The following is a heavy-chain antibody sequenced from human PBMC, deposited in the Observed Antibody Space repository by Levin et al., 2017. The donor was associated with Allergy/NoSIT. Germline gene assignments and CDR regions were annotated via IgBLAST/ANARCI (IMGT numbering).Heavy chain of an antibody. CDR1: GFTFSSYA. D-gene: IGHD6-13*01. CDR3: ARVAAVLHYYYGMDV. J-gene: IGHJ6*02. CDR2: ISYDGSNK. V-gene: IGHV3-30*04. Sequence: GGSLRLSCAASGFTFSSYAMHWVRQAPGKGLEWVAVISYDGSNKYYADSVKGRFTISRDNSKNTLYLQMNSLRAEDTAVYYCARVAAVLHYYYGMDVWGQGTTVTVSS.